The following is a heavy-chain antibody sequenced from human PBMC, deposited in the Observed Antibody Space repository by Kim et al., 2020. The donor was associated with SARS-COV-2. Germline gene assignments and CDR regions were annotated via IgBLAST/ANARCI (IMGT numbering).Heavy chain of an antibody. J-gene: IGHJ4*02. D-gene: IGHD6-6*01. V-gene: IGHV3-15*01. CDR3: TSGHREYSSSSNVN. Sequence: GGSLRLSCAASGFTFSNAWMNWVRQAPGKGLEWVGRIKGKTDGGTGDYAAPVKGRFTISRDDSQNTLSLQMNSLKSEDTAVYYCTSGHREYSSSSNVNWGQGTLVTVSS. CDR1: GFTFSNAW. CDR2: IKGKTDGGTG.